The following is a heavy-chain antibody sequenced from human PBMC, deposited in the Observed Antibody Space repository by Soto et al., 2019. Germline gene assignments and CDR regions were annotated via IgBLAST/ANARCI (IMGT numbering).Heavy chain of an antibody. CDR1: GFTFSRYW. V-gene: IGHV3-74*01. D-gene: IGHD3-3*01. CDR3: AKDDFFVVGISRGFDI. Sequence: EVQLVESGGGLVQPGGSLRLSCAASGFTFSRYWMHWVRQAPGEGLVWVSGISTEGSTTRYVDSVKGRFTISRDNVKNTLYLQMSSLRAEDTAVYYCAKDDFFVVGISRGFDIWRQGTVVPVSS. J-gene: IGHJ3*02. CDR2: ISTEGSTT.